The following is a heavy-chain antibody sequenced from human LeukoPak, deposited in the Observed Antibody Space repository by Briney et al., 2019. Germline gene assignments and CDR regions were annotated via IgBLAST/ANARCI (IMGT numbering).Heavy chain of an antibody. CDR1: GFTFDDYA. CDR3: ARDLLAVAY. D-gene: IGHD6-19*01. V-gene: IGHV3-9*01. J-gene: IGHJ4*02. CDR2: ISWNSGSI. Sequence: GRSLRLSCAASGFTFDDYAMRWVRQAPGKGLEWVSGISWNSGSIGYADSVKGRFTISRDNAKNSLYLLMNSLRAEDTAVYYCARDLLAVAYWGQGTLVTVSS.